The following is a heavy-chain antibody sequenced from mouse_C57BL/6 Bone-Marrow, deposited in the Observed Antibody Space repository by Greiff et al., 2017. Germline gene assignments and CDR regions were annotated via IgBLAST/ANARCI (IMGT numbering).Heavy chain of an antibody. CDR1: GYTFTDYY. V-gene: IGHV1-26*01. CDR3: AIVYGNCVFYAMDY. Sequence: EVQLQQSGPELVKPGASVKISCKASGYTFTDYYMNWVKQSHGKSLEWIGDINPNNGGTSYNQKFKGKATLTVDKSSSTAYMELRSLTSEDSAVYYCAIVYGNCVFYAMDYWGQGTSVTVSS. J-gene: IGHJ4*01. D-gene: IGHD2-1*01. CDR2: INPNNGGT.